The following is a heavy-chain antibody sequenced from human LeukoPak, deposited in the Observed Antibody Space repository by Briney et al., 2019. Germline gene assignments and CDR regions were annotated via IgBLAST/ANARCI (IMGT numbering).Heavy chain of an antibody. D-gene: IGHD3-9*01. CDR1: GFTFSTHW. Sequence: GGSLRLSCAASGFTFSTHWMVWVRQAPRKGLEWVANIKQDGTEEFYVDSVKGRFTISGDNAKNSLYLKMNSLRAGDTAVYYCARQAVDTGYRPFDCWGQGTLVTVSS. CDR2: IKQDGTEE. J-gene: IGHJ4*02. V-gene: IGHV3-7*05. CDR3: ARQAVDTGYRPFDC.